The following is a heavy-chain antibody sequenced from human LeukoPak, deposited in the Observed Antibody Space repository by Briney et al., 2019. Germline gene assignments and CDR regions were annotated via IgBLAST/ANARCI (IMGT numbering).Heavy chain of an antibody. V-gene: IGHV1-46*01. J-gene: IGHJ4*02. CDR3: IREYEGGYFDY. Sequence: ASVKVSCKTSGYIFTDYYIHWVRQDPGQGLEWIGIIYPSGGTTDSSQKFKGRVTVTRDTSTSPVYMGLRTLRSEDTAIYYCIREYEGGYFDYWGQGTLATVSS. D-gene: IGHD3-16*01. CDR2: IYPSGGTT. CDR1: GYIFTDYY.